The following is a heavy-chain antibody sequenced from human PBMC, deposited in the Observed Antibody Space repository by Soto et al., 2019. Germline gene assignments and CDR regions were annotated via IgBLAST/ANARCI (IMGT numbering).Heavy chain of an antibody. V-gene: IGHV3-64D*06. CDR3: VHPRSTVQIPPT. Sequence: GGSIRLCWSASGFKFSVFWVHCVRQAPGKGLEYVSGISSNGDSTYYADSVKGRFTISRDNSKNTLYLQMSSLRAVDTAVYYCVHPRSTVQIPPTWGQGTLVTVSS. J-gene: IGHJ5*02. D-gene: IGHD4-17*01. CDR2: ISSNGDST. CDR1: GFKFSVFW.